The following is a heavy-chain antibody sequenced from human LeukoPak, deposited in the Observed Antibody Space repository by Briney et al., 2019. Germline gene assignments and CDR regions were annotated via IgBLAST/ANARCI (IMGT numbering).Heavy chain of an antibody. CDR3: ARDYVWGSYRYDAFDI. Sequence: GGSLRLSCAASGFTFSGYSMNWVRQAPGKGLEWVSYISSSSSTIHYADSVKGRFTISRDNAKNSLYLQMNSLRAEDTAVYYCARDYVWGSYRYDAFDIWGQGTLVTVSS. CDR2: ISSSSSTI. J-gene: IGHJ3*02. CDR1: GFTFSGYS. V-gene: IGHV3-48*01. D-gene: IGHD3-16*02.